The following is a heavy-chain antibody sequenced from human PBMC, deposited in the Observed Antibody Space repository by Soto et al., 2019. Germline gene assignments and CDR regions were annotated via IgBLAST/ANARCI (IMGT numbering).Heavy chain of an antibody. CDR1: GFSLSTSRVG. J-gene: IGHJ4*02. D-gene: IGHD1-26*01. Sequence: QITLKESGPTLVKPTQTLTLTCTFSGFSLSTSRVGVGWIRQPPGKALEWLAVIYWDDAKTYRPSLKSRLTITKDTSKNRVALTMTNVDPVDTATYYCAHAYGGRSLYWGQGTLVTVSS. CDR2: IYWDDAK. V-gene: IGHV2-5*02. CDR3: AHAYGGRSLY.